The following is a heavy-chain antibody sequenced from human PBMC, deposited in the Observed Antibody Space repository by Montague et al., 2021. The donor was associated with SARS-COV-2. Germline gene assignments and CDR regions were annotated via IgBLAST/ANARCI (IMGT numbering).Heavy chain of an antibody. CDR1: GGSFSGYY. J-gene: IGHJ6*02. D-gene: IGHD3-3*01. V-gene: IGHV4-34*01. Sequence: SETLSLTCAVYGGSFSGYYCSWIRQPPGKGLEWIGKINHSGSTNXNPSFKSRVTISVDTSKNQFSLKLSSVTAADTAVYYCARGPGVVIILDIYYYYGMDVWGQGTTVTVSS. CDR2: INHSGST. CDR3: ARGPGVVIILDIYYYYGMDV.